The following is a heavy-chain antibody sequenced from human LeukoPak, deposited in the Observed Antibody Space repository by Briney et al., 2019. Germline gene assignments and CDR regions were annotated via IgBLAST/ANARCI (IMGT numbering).Heavy chain of an antibody. Sequence: PGGSLRLSCAASGFTFSSYAMSWVRQAPGKGLEWVSGISSSGGSTYYADSVKGRFTISRDNSKNKLYLQMNSLRAEDTAVYYCAKDQKKGYYYYGMDVWGQGTTVTVSS. CDR1: GFTFSSYA. J-gene: IGHJ6*02. CDR3: AKDQKKGYYYYGMDV. V-gene: IGHV3-23*01. CDR2: ISSSGGST.